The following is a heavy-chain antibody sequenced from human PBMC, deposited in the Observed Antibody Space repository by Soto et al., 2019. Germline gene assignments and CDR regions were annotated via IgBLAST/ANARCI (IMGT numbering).Heavy chain of an antibody. CDR2: ISSSSSYI. CDR3: ARGPEKYQLLLFDY. J-gene: IGHJ4*02. V-gene: IGHV3-21*01. Sequence: KAGGSLRLSCAASGFTFSSYSMNWVRQAPGKGLEWVSSISSSSSYIYYADSVKGRFTISRDNAKNSLYLQMNSLRAEDTAVYYCARGPEKYQLLLFDYWGQGTLVTVSS. D-gene: IGHD2-2*01. CDR1: GFTFSSYS.